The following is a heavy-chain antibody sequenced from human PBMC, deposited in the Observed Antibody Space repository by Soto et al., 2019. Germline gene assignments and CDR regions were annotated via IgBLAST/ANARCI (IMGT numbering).Heavy chain of an antibody. D-gene: IGHD3-16*02. J-gene: IGHJ6*02. CDR3: AREGLPAYRRAHYGMDV. Sequence: EVQLVESGGGLIQPGGSLRLSCAASGFTVSSNYMSWVRQAPGKGLEWVSVIYSGGSTYYADSVKGRLTISRDNSKNTLYRQMNSLRAEDTAVYYCAREGLPAYRRAHYGMDVWGQGTTVTVSS. CDR2: IYSGGST. CDR1: GFTVSSNY. V-gene: IGHV3-53*01.